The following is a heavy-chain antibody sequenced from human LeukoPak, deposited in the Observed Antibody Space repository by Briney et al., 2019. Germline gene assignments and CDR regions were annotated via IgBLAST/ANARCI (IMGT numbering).Heavy chain of an antibody. J-gene: IGHJ4*02. Sequence: GGSLRLSCAASGFAFDDYAMHWVRQAPGKGLEWVSLISGDGGSTYYADSVKGRFTISRDNSKNSLYLQMNSLRTEDTALYYCANLGFDYWGQGTLVTVSS. CDR3: ANLGFDY. CDR1: GFAFDDYA. D-gene: IGHD3-16*01. V-gene: IGHV3-43*02. CDR2: ISGDGGST.